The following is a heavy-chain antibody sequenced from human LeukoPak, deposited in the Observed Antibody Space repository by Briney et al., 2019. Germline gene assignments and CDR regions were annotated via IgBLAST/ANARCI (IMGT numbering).Heavy chain of an antibody. D-gene: IGHD2-2*01. J-gene: IGHJ4*02. CDR2: ISAYNGNT. Sequence: GASVKVSCKASGYTFTSYGISWVRQAPGQGLEWMGWISAYNGNTNYAQKLQGRVTMTTDTSTSTAYMELRSLRSDDTAVYYCARDMSAGGSIVVVPAAESPFDYWGQGTLVTVSS. V-gene: IGHV1-18*01. CDR1: GYTFTSYG. CDR3: ARDMSAGGSIVVVPAAESPFDY.